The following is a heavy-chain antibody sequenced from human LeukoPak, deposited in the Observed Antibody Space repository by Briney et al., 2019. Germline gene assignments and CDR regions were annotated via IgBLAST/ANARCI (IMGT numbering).Heavy chain of an antibody. CDR2: ISSSGST. V-gene: IGHV4-61*02. CDR3: ARGPYSYDSSGACDI. Sequence: PSQTLSLTCTVSGDSISSGDYYWSWIRQPAGKGLEWIGRISSSGSTNYNPSLKSLVTITVDTSKIQFSIKLSSVTAAYTAVYFCARGPYSYDSSGACDIWGEGTMVTVSS. CDR1: GDSISSGDYY. D-gene: IGHD3-22*01. J-gene: IGHJ3*02.